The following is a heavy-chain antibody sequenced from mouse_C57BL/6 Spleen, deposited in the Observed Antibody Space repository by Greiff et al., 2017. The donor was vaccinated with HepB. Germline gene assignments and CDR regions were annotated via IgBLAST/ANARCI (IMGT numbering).Heavy chain of an antibody. CDR3: ARYSYYYGSSLYYAMDY. J-gene: IGHJ4*01. V-gene: IGHV1-64*01. CDR1: GYTFTSYW. D-gene: IGHD1-1*01. CDR2: IHPNSGST. Sequence: QVQLQQSGAELVKPGASVKLSCKASGYTFTSYWMHWVKQRPGQGLEWIGMIHPNSGSTNYNEKFKSKATLTVDKSSSTAYMQLSSLTSEDSAVYYCARYSYYYGSSLYYAMDYWGQGTSVTVSS.